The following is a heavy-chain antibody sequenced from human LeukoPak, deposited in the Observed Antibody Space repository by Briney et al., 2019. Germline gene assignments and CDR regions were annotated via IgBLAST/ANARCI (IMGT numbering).Heavy chain of an antibody. V-gene: IGHV3-7*01. D-gene: IGHD4-11*01. CDR2: IKQDGTEK. J-gene: IGHJ4*02. Sequence: GGSLRLSCAVSGFMFSNWWMAWVRQAPGKGLEWVDSIKQDGTEKFYVDFVKGRFTISRDNTKNSLYLQMNSLRAEDTAVYYCARESHSNYDYWGQGTLVTVSS. CDR3: ARESHSNYDY. CDR1: GFMFSNWW.